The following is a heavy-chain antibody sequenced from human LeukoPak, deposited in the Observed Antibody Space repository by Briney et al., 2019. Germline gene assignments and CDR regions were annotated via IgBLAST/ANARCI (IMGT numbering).Heavy chain of an antibody. J-gene: IGHJ4*02. CDR3: AKTAYSSSSPVDY. CDR1: GGSISSYY. D-gene: IGHD6-6*01. Sequence: SETLSLTCTVSGGSISSYYWSWIRQPPGKGLEWIGSIYHRGDTYYNPSLKSRVTISVDTSRNQFSLSLNSVTAADTAVYFCAKTAYSSSSPVDYWGQGILVTVSS. V-gene: IGHV4-59*04. CDR2: IYHRGDT.